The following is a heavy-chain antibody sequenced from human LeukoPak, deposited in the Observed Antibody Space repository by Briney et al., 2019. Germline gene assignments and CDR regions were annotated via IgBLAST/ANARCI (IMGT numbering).Heavy chain of an antibody. V-gene: IGHV3-23*01. Sequence: GGSLRLSCAASGFTFSSYAMSWVRQAPGKGLEWASAISGSGGSTYYADSVKGRFTISRDNSKNTLYLQMNSLRAEDTAVYYCAKDPYYYGRPYYFDYWGQGTLVTVSS. CDR3: AKDPYYYGRPYYFDY. J-gene: IGHJ4*02. CDR1: GFTFSSYA. D-gene: IGHD3-10*01. CDR2: ISGSGGST.